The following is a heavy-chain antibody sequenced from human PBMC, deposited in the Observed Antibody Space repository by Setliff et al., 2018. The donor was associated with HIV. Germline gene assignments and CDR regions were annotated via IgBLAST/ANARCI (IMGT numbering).Heavy chain of an antibody. J-gene: IGHJ4*02. Sequence: PGGSLRLSCAASGFTFSSYAMSWVRQAPGKGLEWVSGISWNSGSIGYADSVKGRFTISRDNAKNSLYLQMNSLRAEDTAVYYCARGFYSNYPDYFDYWGQGTLVTVSS. D-gene: IGHD4-4*01. CDR2: ISWNSGSI. CDR3: ARGFYSNYPDYFDY. V-gene: IGHV3-20*04. CDR1: GFTFSSYA.